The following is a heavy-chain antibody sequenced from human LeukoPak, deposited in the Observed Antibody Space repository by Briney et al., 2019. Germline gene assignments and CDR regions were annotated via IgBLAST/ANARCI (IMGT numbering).Heavy chain of an antibody. D-gene: IGHD2-15*01. J-gene: IGHJ4*02. V-gene: IGHV2-70*04. Sequence: QTLPLTCTFSGFSLSTSGMRVSWIRQPPGKALEWLARIDWDDDKFYSTSLKTRLTISKDTSKNQVVLTMTNMDPVDTATYYCARMVSAYCSGGSCYGFDYWGQGTLVTVSS. CDR3: ARMVSAYCSGGSCYGFDY. CDR2: IDWDDDK. CDR1: GFSLSTSGMR.